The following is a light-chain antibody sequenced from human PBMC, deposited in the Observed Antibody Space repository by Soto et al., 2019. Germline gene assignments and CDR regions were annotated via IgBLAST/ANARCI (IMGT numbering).Light chain of an antibody. CDR1: QYTSSY. CDR2: AAS. CDR3: QQPNSFPRT. J-gene: IGKJ5*01. Sequence: DIKRTQSPSPLSPSVGDRVTITCRASQYTSSYLNWYQQKPGKAPKVLIYAASSLQSGVPLRFSGSGSGTEFALTISSLQPEDFATYYCQQPNSFPRTFGQGTRLEIK. V-gene: IGKV1-39*01.